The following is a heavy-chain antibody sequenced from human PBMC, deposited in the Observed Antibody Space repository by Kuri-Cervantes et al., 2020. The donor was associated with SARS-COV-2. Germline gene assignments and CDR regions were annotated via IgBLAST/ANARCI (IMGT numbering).Heavy chain of an antibody. J-gene: IGHJ6*02. D-gene: IGHD2-15*01. CDR3: ARDLTLGYCSGGSCYYYYYGMDV. CDR2: INSDGSST. CDR1: EFTFSSYW. V-gene: IGHV3-74*01. Sequence: GGSLRLSCAASEFTFSSYWMHWVRQAPGKGLVWDSRINSDGSSTSYADSVKGRFTISRDNAKNTLYLQMNSLRAEDTAVYYCARDLTLGYCSGGSCYYYYYGMDVWGQGTTVTVSS.